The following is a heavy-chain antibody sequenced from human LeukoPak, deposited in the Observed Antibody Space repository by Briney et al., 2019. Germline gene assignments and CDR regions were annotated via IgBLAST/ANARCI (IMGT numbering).Heavy chain of an antibody. CDR3: AKGYSYSFDY. CDR1: GFTFSGSA. CDR2: IRYDGSNK. Sequence: GGSLRLSCAASGFTFSGSAMHWVRQAPGKGLEWVAFIRYDGSNKFFADSVKGRFTISRDNSKNTLFLQMSSLRPEDTAVYYCAKGYSYSFDYWGQGILVTVSS. J-gene: IGHJ4*02. D-gene: IGHD2-21*01. V-gene: IGHV3-30*02.